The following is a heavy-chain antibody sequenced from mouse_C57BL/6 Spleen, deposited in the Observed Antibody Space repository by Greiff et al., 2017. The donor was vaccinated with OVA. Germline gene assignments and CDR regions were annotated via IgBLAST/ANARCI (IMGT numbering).Heavy chain of an antibody. D-gene: IGHD2-3*01. CDR3: ARVGYDHEGAMDY. CDR2: IYPRDGST. V-gene: IGHV1-85*01. J-gene: IGHJ4*01. Sequence: QVQLQQSGPELVKPGASVKLSCKASGYTFTSYDINWVKQRPGQGLEWIGWIYPRDGSTKYNEKFKGKATLTVDTSSSTAYMELHSLTSEDSAVYFCARVGYDHEGAMDYWGQGTSVTVSS. CDR1: GYTFTSYD.